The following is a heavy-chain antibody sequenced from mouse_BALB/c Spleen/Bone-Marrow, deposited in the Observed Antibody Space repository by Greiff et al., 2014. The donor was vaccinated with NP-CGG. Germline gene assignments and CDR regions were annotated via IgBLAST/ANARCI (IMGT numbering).Heavy chain of an antibody. J-gene: IGHJ3*01. CDR1: GYSITSDYA. V-gene: IGHV3-2*02. Sequence: VQLQQPGPGLVKPSQPLSLTCTVTGYSITSDYAWNWIRQFPGNKLEWMGYISYSGSTGYNPSLKSRISITRDTSKNQFFLQLNSVTTEDTATYYCAIKPYYSWFAYWGQGTLVTVSA. CDR3: AIKPYYSWFAY. D-gene: IGHD2-10*01. CDR2: ISYSGST.